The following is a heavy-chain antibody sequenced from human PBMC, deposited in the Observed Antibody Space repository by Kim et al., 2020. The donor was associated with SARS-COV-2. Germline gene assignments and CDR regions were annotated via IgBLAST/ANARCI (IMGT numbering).Heavy chain of an antibody. V-gene: IGHV6-1*01. D-gene: IGHD6-19*01. CDR3: ARDPTTNPAAVAGPIDY. CDR2: TYYRSKWYN. J-gene: IGHJ4*02. Sequence: SQTLSLTCAISGDSVSSNSAAWNWIRQSPSRGLEWLGRTYYRSKWYNDYAVSVKSRITINPDTSKNQFSLQLNSVTPEDTAVYYCARDPTTNPAAVAGPIDYWGQGTLVTVSS. CDR1: GDSVSSNSAA.